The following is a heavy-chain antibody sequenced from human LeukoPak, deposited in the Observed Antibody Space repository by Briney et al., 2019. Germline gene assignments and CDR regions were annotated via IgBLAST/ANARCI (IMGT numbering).Heavy chain of an antibody. Sequence: SQTLPLTCAISGDSVSSSSAAWNWIRQSPSRGLEWLGRTYYRSKWYNDYALSVKSRMTINPDTSKNQFSLQLKSVTPEDTAVYYCVRAGPDYYDSSGVPLDAFDIWGQGTMVTVSS. CDR1: GDSVSSSSAA. J-gene: IGHJ3*02. CDR3: VRAGPDYYDSSGVPLDAFDI. D-gene: IGHD3-22*01. CDR2: TYYRSKWYN. V-gene: IGHV6-1*01.